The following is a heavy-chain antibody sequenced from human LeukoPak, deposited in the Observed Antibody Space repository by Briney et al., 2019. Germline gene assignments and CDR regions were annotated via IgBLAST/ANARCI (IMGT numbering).Heavy chain of an antibody. J-gene: IGHJ4*02. D-gene: IGHD5-18*01. CDR1: GGSISSYY. CDR3: ARWADTAEAYFDY. Sequence: PETLCLTCTVSGGSISSYYWSWIRQPPGKGLGWIGYIYYIGNTIYNPSLKSRVTISVDTSKNQFSLKLSSVTAADTASYYCARWADTAEAYFDYWGQGTLATVSS. CDR2: IYYIGNT. V-gene: IGHV4-59*01.